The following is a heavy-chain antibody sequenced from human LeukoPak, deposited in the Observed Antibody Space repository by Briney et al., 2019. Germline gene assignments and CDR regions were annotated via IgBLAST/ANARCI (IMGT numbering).Heavy chain of an antibody. CDR2: ISSRGSTI. V-gene: IGHV3-11*01. D-gene: IGHD3-22*01. Sequence: KPGGSLRLSCAASGFTFSDYYMSWIRQAPGKGLEWVAYISSRGSTIYYADSVKGRFTISRDYAKNSLYLQMNSLRAEDTAVYYCVRGYYDSGGPDYWGQGTLVTVSS. CDR3: VRGYYDSGGPDY. J-gene: IGHJ4*02. CDR1: GFTFSDYY.